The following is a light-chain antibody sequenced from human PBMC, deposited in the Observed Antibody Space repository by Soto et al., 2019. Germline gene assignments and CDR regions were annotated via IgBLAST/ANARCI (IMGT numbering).Light chain of an antibody. CDR1: QSISSY. CDR2: AAS. CDR3: QHSYSTLYT. J-gene: IGKJ2*01. Sequence: DIQMTQSPSSLSASVGDRVTITCRASQSISSYLTWYQQKPGKAPKLLIYAASSLQSGVPSRFSGSGSGTDFTLTISRLQPEFFATYYCQHSYSTLYTFGEGTKLEIK. V-gene: IGKV1-39*01.